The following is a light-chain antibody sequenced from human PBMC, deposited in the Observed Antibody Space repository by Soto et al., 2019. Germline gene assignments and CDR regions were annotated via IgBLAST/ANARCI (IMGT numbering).Light chain of an antibody. V-gene: IGKV3-20*01. J-gene: IGKJ1*01. Sequence: EIVLTQSPGTRSLSPGERATLSCRASQRVSSSYLAGYQQKPGQAPRLLIYGASSRATGIPDRFSGSGSGTDFTLTISRLEPEDFAVYYCQQYGSSPGTFGQGTKVEIK. CDR2: GAS. CDR1: QRVSSSY. CDR3: QQYGSSPGT.